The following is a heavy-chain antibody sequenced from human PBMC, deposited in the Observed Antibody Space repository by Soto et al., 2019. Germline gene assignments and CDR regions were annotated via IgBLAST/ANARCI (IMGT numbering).Heavy chain of an antibody. J-gene: IGHJ5*02. D-gene: IGHD2-21*01. V-gene: IGHV3-15*01. CDR1: GFTFSDAW. CDR3: TTDLWRIAVVVRSTGYFHP. Sequence: PGGSLRLSCAASGFTFSDAWMSWVRQAPGKGLDWVGRIKSKSDGGTTEYAAPVRGRFTISRDDSKNTLYLQMNSLKTEDTAVYYCTTDLWRIAVVVRSTGYFHPWGPGLPLTVSS. CDR2: IKSKSDGGTT.